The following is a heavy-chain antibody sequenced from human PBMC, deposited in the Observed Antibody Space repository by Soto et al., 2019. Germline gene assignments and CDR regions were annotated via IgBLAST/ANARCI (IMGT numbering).Heavy chain of an antibody. V-gene: IGHV4-30-4*01. J-gene: IGHJ4*02. CDR3: AREGGESSDGLYYFDS. CDR2: IYYSGNT. Sequence: SETLSLTCTVSGGSTSSDNYWSWIRQPPGKGLEWIGHIYYSGNTDYNPSLKSRLAISIDTSKNQFSLKLSSVTAADAAVYFCAREGGESSDGLYYFDSWGQGSLVTVSS. CDR1: GGSTSSDNY. D-gene: IGHD3-16*01.